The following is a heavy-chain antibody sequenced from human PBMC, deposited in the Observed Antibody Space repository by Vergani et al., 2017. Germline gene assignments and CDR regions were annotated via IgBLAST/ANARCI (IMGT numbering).Heavy chain of an antibody. V-gene: IGHV4-4*03. CDR2: IYHSGST. Sequence: QVQLQESGPGLVKPPGTLSLTCAVSGGSISSSNWWSWVRQPPGKGLEWIGEIYHSGSTNYNPSLKSRVTISVDKSKNQFSLKLSSVTAADTAVYYCARTYDFWSGYDTAREYYYGMDVWGQGTTVTVSS. CDR3: ARTYDFWSGYDTAREYYYGMDV. CDR1: GGSISSSNW. J-gene: IGHJ6*02. D-gene: IGHD3-3*01.